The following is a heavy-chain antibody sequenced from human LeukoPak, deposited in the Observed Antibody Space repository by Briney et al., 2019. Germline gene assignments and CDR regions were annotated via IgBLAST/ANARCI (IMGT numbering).Heavy chain of an antibody. Sequence: PGGSLRLSCAASGFTFSTYSMNWVRQAPGKGLEWVSYITGSSGTIYYADSVKGRFTISRDNSKNTLYLQMNSLRAEDTAVYYCAKDAQLRYFDWLLYFDYWGQGTLVTVSS. V-gene: IGHV3-48*01. D-gene: IGHD3-9*01. J-gene: IGHJ4*02. CDR2: ITGSSGTI. CDR3: AKDAQLRYFDWLLYFDY. CDR1: GFTFSTYS.